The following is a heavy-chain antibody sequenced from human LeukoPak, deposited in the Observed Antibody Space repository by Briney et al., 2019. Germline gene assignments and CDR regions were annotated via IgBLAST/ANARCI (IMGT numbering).Heavy chain of an antibody. CDR2: IIPIFGTA. CDR3: ARVGEYYYDSSGYYPFDY. J-gene: IGHJ4*02. D-gene: IGHD3-22*01. Sequence: SVXXSXKASXGTFSSYAISWVRQAPGQGLEWMGGIIPIFGTANYAQKFQGRVTITADESTSTAYMELSSLRSEDTAVYYCARVGEYYYDSSGYYPFDYWGQGTLVTVSS. CDR1: XGTFSSYA. V-gene: IGHV1-69*13.